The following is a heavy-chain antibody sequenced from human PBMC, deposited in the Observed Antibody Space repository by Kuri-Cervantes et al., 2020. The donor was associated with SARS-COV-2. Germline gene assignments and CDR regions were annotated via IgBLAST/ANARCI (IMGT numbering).Heavy chain of an antibody. CDR3: AKDHSNWNSYYFDY. J-gene: IGHJ4*02. D-gene: IGHD1-1*01. V-gene: IGHV3-30*02. Sequence: GESLKISCAASGFTFSTYGMNWVRQSPGKGLEWVAFIRYDGSNKYYADSVKGRFTISRDNSKNTLYLQMNSLRAEDTAVYYCAKDHSNWNSYYFDYWGQGTLVTVSS. CDR2: IRYDGSNK. CDR1: GFTFSTYG.